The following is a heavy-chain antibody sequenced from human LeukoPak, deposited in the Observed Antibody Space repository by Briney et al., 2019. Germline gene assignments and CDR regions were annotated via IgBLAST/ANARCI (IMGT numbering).Heavy chain of an antibody. CDR3: AIGAVGFDY. CDR2: INPKNAGT. D-gene: IGHD6-19*01. Sequence: ASVKVSCKASGYTFTGHYIHWVRQAPGQGLEWMGWINPKNAGTNYAQKFQARVTITRNTSISTAYMELSSLRSEDTAVYYCAIGAVGFDYWGQGTLVTVSS. J-gene: IGHJ4*02. CDR1: GYTFTGHY. V-gene: IGHV1-2*02.